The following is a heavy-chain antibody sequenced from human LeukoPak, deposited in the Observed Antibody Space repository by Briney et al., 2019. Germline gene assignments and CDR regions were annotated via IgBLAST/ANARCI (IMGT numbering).Heavy chain of an antibody. D-gene: IGHD3-10*01. V-gene: IGHV1-18*01. Sequence: ASVKVSCKASGYTFTSYGISWVRQAPGQGLEWMGWISAYNGNTNYAQKLQGRVTMTTDTSTSTAYMELRSLRSDDTAVYYCAREWTVRGVIMSPYYYYYGMDVWGQGTTVTVSS. CDR3: AREWTVRGVIMSPYYYYYGMDV. CDR1: GYTFTSYG. CDR2: ISAYNGNT. J-gene: IGHJ6*02.